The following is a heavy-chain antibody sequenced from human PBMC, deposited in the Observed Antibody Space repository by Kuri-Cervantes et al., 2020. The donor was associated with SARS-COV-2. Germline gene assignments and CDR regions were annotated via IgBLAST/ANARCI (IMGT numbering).Heavy chain of an antibody. CDR3: ARATRFLEWGY. CDR1: GGSISSGGYS. V-gene: IGHV4-30-2*01. D-gene: IGHD3-3*01. J-gene: IGHJ4*02. CDR2: IYHSGST. Sequence: SETLSLTCAVSGGSISSGGYSWSWIRQPPGKGLEWTGYIYHSGSTYYNPSLKSRVTISVDRSKNQFSLKLSSVTAADTAVYYCARATRFLEWGYWGQGTLVTVSS.